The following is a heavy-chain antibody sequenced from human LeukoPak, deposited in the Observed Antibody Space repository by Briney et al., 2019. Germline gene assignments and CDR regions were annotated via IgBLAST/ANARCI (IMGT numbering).Heavy chain of an antibody. J-gene: IGHJ4*02. Sequence: SETLSLTCTVSGGSISSSDYYWGWIRQPPGKGLEWIGSIYYSGGTYYNPSLRSRVTISVDTSKNQFSLKLSSVTAADTAMYYCARDSSGWAYGVIGYWGQGTLVTVSS. CDR1: GGSISSSDYY. CDR2: IYYSGGT. D-gene: IGHD6-19*01. CDR3: ARDSSGWAYGVIGY. V-gene: IGHV4-39*07.